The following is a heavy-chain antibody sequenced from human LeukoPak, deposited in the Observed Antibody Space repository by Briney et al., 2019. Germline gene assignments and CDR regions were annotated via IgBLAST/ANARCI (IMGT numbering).Heavy chain of an antibody. J-gene: IGHJ4*02. V-gene: IGHV4-30-4*01. D-gene: IGHD3-22*01. CDR1: GGSTSSGDYY. CDR2: IYYSGST. CDR3: ATAGDSSGYPFDY. Sequence: PSETLSLTCTVSGGSTSSGDYYWSWIRQPPGKGLEWIGYIYYSGSTYYNPSLKSRVTISVDTSKNQFSLKLSSVTAADTAVYYCATAGDSSGYPFDYWGQGTLVTVSS.